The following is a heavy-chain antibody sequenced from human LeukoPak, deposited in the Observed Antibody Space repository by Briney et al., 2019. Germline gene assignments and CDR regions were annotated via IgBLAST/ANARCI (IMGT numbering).Heavy chain of an antibody. CDR3: AREAMVRGVIITDGGAFDI. D-gene: IGHD3-10*01. CDR1: GFTFSSYG. V-gene: IGHV3-33*01. CDR2: IWYDGSNK. J-gene: IGHJ3*02. Sequence: PGRSLRLSCAASGFTFSSYGTHWVRQAPGKGLEWVAVIWYDGSNKYYADSVKGRFTISRDNSKNTLYLQMNSLRAEDTAVYYCAREAMVRGVIITDGGAFDIWGQGTMVTVSS.